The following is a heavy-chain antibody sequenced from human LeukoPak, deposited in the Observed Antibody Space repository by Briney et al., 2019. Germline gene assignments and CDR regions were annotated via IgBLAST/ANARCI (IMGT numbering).Heavy chain of an antibody. Sequence: SVKVSCKASGGTFSSYAISWVRQAPRQGLEWMGGIIPIFGTANYAQKFQGRVTITTDESTSTAYMELSSLRSEDTAVYYCARVGIPSSPRSPYYYYYMDVWGKGTTVTDSS. CDR2: IIPIFGTA. CDR1: GGTFSSYA. D-gene: IGHD6-13*01. V-gene: IGHV1-69*05. J-gene: IGHJ6*03. CDR3: ARVGIPSSPRSPYYYYYMDV.